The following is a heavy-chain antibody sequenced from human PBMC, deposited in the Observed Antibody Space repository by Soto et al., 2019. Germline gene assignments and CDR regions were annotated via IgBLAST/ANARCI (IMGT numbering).Heavy chain of an antibody. CDR3: AKSSSRAHYYGMDV. CDR1: GFTFSSYA. V-gene: IGHV3-23*01. CDR2: VSARGRDT. Sequence: EVQLLESGGGLVQPGGSLRLSCAASGFTFSSYAMNWVRQAPGKGLEWVAGVSARGRDTSYADSVKGRFTISGDKSKDTLDLQMNSLRDEDTAVYYGAKSSSRAHYYGMDVWGQGTTVTVFS. D-gene: IGHD2-2*01. J-gene: IGHJ6*02.